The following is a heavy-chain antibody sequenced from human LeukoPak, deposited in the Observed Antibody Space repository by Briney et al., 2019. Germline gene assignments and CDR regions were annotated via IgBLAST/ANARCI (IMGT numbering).Heavy chain of an antibody. D-gene: IGHD3-10*01. Sequence: PGGSLRLSCAASGFTFQNYWMYWVRQAPGKGLEWVANIKQDGSVEHYLDSVKGRFTISRDNANNSLTLQMNSLIAEDTAVYYCARWTGVIDQWGQGTLVTVSS. V-gene: IGHV3-7*01. J-gene: IGHJ4*02. CDR3: ARWTGVIDQ. CDR1: GFTFQNYW. CDR2: IKQDGSVE.